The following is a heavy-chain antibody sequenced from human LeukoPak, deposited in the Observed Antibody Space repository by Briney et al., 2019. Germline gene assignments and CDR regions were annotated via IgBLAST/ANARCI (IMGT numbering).Heavy chain of an antibody. D-gene: IGHD6-13*01. CDR3: AKEIAAAGDAFDI. CDR1: GFTFSNYG. V-gene: IGHV3-30*02. Sequence: GGSLRLSCAASGFTFSNYGMHWVRQAPGKGLEWVAFIRSDGINKYHADSVKGRFTISRDNSKNTLYLQMNSLRAEDTAVYYCAKEIAAAGDAFDIWGQGTMVTVSS. J-gene: IGHJ3*02. CDR2: IRSDGINK.